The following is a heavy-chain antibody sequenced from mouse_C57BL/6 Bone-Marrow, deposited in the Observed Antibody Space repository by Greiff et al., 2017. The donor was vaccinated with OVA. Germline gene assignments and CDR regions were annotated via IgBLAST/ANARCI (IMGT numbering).Heavy chain of an antibody. J-gene: IGHJ1*03. CDR1: GFTFSSYA. CDR2: ISDGGSYT. V-gene: IGHV5-4*01. Sequence: EVQLQESGGGLVKPGGSLKLSCAASGFTFSSYAMSWVRQTPEKRLEWVATISDGGSYTYYPDNVKGRFTMSRDNAKNKLYLQMSHLKSADTAMYYCVRASYDGDLLWYFDGWGTGTTVTVSS. D-gene: IGHD2-3*01. CDR3: VRASYDGDLLWYFDG.